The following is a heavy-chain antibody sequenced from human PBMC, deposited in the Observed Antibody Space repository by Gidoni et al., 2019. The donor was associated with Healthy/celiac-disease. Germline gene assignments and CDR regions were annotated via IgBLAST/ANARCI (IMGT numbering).Heavy chain of an antibody. D-gene: IGHD2-21*02. V-gene: IGHV4-39*07. CDR3: ARDPYCGGDCYSGEFDY. Sequence: QLQLQESGPGLVKPSETLSLTCTVSGCSISSSSYYWGWSRQPPGKGLEWIGSIYYSGSTYYNPSLKSRVTISVDTSKNQFSLKLSSVTAADTAVYYCARDPYCGGDCYSGEFDYWGQGTLVTVSS. CDR1: GCSISSSSYY. J-gene: IGHJ4*02. CDR2: IYYSGST.